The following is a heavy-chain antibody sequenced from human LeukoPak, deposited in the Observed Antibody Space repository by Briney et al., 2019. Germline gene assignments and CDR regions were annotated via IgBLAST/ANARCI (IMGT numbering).Heavy chain of an antibody. Sequence: ASVKVSCKASGYTFTGYYMHWVRQAPGQGLEWMGWINPNSGCTNYAQKFQGRVTMTRDTSISTAYMEPSRLRSDDTAVYYCARRLIRGYCSSTSCPGAFDIWGQGTMVTVSS. J-gene: IGHJ3*02. CDR3: ARRLIRGYCSSTSCPGAFDI. V-gene: IGHV1-2*02. CDR1: GYTFTGYY. CDR2: INPNSGCT. D-gene: IGHD2-2*01.